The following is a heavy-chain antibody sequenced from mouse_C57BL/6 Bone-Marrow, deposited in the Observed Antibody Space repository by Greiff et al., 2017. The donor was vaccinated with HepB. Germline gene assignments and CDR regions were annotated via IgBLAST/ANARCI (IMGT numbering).Heavy chain of an antibody. CDR2: LYPGNSDT. CDR3: TRLRGNYDYAMEY. J-gene: IGHJ4*01. D-gene: IGHD2-1*01. Sequence: VQLQQSGTVLARPGASVKMSCKTSGYTFTSYWMHWVKQRPGQGLEWIGALYPGNSDTSYNQKFKGKAKLTAVTAASTAYMKLSSLTNEDSAVYYCTRLRGNYDYAMEYWGKGTAVTVSS. V-gene: IGHV1-5*01. CDR1: GYTFTSYW.